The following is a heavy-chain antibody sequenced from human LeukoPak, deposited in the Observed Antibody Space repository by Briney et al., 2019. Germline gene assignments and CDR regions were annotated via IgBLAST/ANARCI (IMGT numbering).Heavy chain of an antibody. D-gene: IGHD1-26*01. CDR2: INHSGST. CDR1: GESFSCYY. J-gene: IGHJ5*02. CDR3: AREYPKGGSYRFDP. Sequence: HSETLSLTCAVYGESFSCYYWSWIRQPPGKGLEWIGEINHSGSTNYNPSLKSRVTISVDTSKNYFSLKLSSVTAAGTAVYYCAREYPKGGSYRFDPWGQGTLVTVSS. V-gene: IGHV4-34*01.